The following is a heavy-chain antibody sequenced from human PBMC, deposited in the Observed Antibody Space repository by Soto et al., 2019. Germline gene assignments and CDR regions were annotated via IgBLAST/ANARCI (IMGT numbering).Heavy chain of an antibody. CDR2: INPSGGST. CDR1: GYRFGSNH. J-gene: IGHJ6*02. D-gene: IGHD3-3*01. V-gene: IGHV1-46*01. CDR3: AREVSITISVYGIDV. Sequence: SAKVSCKESGYRFGSNHRYCVQQAPGQGPEWMGIINPSGGSTSYAPKFQGRVTMTRDTSTSTVYMEVTSLRSEDTAVYYCAREVSITISVYGIDVWGQGPTVTVSS.